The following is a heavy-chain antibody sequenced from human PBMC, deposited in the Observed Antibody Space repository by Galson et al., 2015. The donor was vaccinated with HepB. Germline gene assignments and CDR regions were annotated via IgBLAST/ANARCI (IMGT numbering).Heavy chain of an antibody. CDR2: IIPILGIA. D-gene: IGHD2-2*01. J-gene: IGHJ6*03. Sequence: SVKVSCKASGGTFSSYAISWVRQAPGQGLEWMGGIIPILGIANYAQKFQGRVTITADKSTSTAYMELSSLRSEDTAVYYCARGSGLGYCSSTSCPSYRYYYYMDVWGKGTTVTVSS. CDR3: ARGSGLGYCSSTSCPSYRYYYYMDV. V-gene: IGHV1-69*10. CDR1: GGTFSSYA.